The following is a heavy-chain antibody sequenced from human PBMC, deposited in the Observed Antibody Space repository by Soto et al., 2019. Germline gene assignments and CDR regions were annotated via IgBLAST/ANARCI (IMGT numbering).Heavy chain of an antibody. CDR2: ISYDGSNK. Sequence: SLRLSCAASGFTFSTYGMHWVRQAPGKGLEWVAVISYDGSNKYYADSVKGRFTISRDNSKNTLYLQMSSLRAEDTAVYYCAKCPGVAAAGPPFDPWGQGTLVTVSS. J-gene: IGHJ5*02. CDR3: AKCPGVAAAGPPFDP. D-gene: IGHD6-13*01. CDR1: GFTFSTYG. V-gene: IGHV3-30*18.